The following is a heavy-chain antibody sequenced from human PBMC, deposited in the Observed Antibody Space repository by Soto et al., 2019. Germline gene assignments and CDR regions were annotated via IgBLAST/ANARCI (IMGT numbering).Heavy chain of an antibody. J-gene: IGHJ4*02. CDR2: ISYDGSNK. CDR3: ACGETAMDDYYFDY. Sequence: QVQLVESGGGVVQPGRSLRLSCAASGFTFSSYGMHWVRQAPGKGLEWVAVISYDGSNKYYADSVKGRFTISRDNSKNTLYLQMNGLRAEDTAVYYCACGETAMDDYYFDYWGQGNMVTVSS. CDR1: GFTFSSYG. D-gene: IGHD5-18*01. V-gene: IGHV3-30*03.